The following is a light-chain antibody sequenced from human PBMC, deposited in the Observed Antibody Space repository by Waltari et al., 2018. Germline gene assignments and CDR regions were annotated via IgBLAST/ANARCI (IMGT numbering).Light chain of an antibody. CDR2: ADT. CDR1: SSTIGNNY. V-gene: IGLV1-51*02. CDR3: GTWDSSLSGAV. J-gene: IGLJ7*01. Sequence: QSVLTQPPSVSAAPGQWVTIPCSGGSSTIGNNYVSWYRQFQGTAPKLLIYADTERPSGIPGRFSGSKSGTSATLDITGLQAGDEADYYCGTWDSSLSGAVFGGGTHLTVL.